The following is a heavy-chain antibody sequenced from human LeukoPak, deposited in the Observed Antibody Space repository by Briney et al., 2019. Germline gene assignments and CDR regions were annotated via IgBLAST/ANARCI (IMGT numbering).Heavy chain of an antibody. V-gene: IGHV4-30-2*01. CDR2: IYHSGST. J-gene: IGHJ4*02. D-gene: IGHD6-13*01. CDR3: ARGFSSSWYVFDY. Sequence: SQTLSLTCAVSGGSISSGGYSWSWIRQPPGKGLEWIGYIYHSGSTYYNPSLKSRVTISVDGSKNQFSLKLSSVTAADTAVYYCARGFSSSWYVFDYWGQGTLVTVSS. CDR1: GGSISSGGYS.